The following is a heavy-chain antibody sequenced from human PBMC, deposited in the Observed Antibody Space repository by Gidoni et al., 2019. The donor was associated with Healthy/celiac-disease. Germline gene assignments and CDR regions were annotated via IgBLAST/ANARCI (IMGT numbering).Heavy chain of an antibody. CDR3: ARAKGGMVGWFDP. D-gene: IGHD1-26*01. Sequence: QVQLVQSGAEVKKPGSPVKVSCKASGDTVSSYAISWGRQAPGQGLEWMGGIIPIFGTANYAQKFQGSVTITADESPSTAYMELSSLRSEDTAVYYCARAKGGMVGWFDPWGQGTLVTVSS. V-gene: IGHV1-69*01. J-gene: IGHJ5*02. CDR1: GDTVSSYA. CDR2: IIPIFGTA.